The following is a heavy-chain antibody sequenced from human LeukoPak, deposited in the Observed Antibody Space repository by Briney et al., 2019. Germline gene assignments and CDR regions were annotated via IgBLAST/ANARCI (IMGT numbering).Heavy chain of an antibody. CDR3: VKNDGWFHLAQ. J-gene: IGHJ4*02. Sequence: PGGSLRLSCAVSGFNFRDHWMDWVRQAPGKGLQWVGHIKNDGSETYYPDSLKGRFSISRDNTNNALYLQMNSLRVEDTAVYYCVKNDGWFHLAQWGQGTLVTVSS. D-gene: IGHD6-19*01. CDR2: IKNDGSET. V-gene: IGHV3-7*03. CDR1: GFNFRDHW.